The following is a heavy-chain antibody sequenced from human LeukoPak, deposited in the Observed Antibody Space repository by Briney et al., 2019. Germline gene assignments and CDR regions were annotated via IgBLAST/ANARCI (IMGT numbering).Heavy chain of an antibody. J-gene: IGHJ6*03. Sequence: GGFLRLSCAASGFTFSDYYMSWIRQAPGKGLEWVSYISSSGSTIYYADSVKGRFTISRDNAKNSLYLQMNSLRAEDTAVYYCARGAGQLEHQGYYYYMDVWGKGTTVTVSS. CDR3: ARGAGQLEHQGYYYYMDV. V-gene: IGHV3-11*01. CDR1: GFTFSDYY. CDR2: ISSSGSTI. D-gene: IGHD6-6*01.